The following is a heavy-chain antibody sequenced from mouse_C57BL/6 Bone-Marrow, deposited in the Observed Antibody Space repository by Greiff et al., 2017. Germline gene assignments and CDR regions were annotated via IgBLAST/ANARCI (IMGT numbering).Heavy chain of an antibody. CDR1: GYTFTSYW. V-gene: IGHV1-69*01. CDR2: IDPSDSYT. CDR3: ARLYDGYYFCFDY. Sequence: QVQLKQPGAELVMPGASVKLSCKASGYTFTSYWMHWVKQRPGQGLEWIGEIDPSDSYTNYNQKFKGKSTLTVDKSSSTAYMQLSSLTSEDSAVYYCARLYDGYYFCFDYWGQGTTLTVSS. J-gene: IGHJ2*01. D-gene: IGHD2-3*01.